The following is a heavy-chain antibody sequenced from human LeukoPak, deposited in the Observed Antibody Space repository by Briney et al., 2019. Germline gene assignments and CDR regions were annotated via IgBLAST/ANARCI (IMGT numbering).Heavy chain of an antibody. D-gene: IGHD5-18*01. CDR2: IYHSGST. J-gene: IGHJ4*02. CDR3: ARDVGYSYGYDYFDY. CDR1: GYSISSGYY. V-gene: IGHV4-38-2*02. Sequence: SETLSLTCTVSGYSISSGYYWGWIRQPPGKGLEWIGSIYHSGSTNYNPSLKSRVTISVDTSKNQFSLKLSSVTAADTAVYYCARDVGYSYGYDYFDYWGQGTLVTVSS.